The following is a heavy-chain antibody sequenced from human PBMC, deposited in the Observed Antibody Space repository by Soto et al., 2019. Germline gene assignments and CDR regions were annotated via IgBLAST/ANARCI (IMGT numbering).Heavy chain of an antibody. CDR3: AKEMSKQWLVGSDMDV. Sequence: GGSLRLSCAASGFTFDDYTMHWVRQAPGKGLEWVSLISWDGGSTYYADSVKGRFTISRDNSKNSLYLQMNSLRTEDTALYYCAKEMSKQWLVGSDMDVWGQGTTVTVSS. CDR1: GFTFDDYT. J-gene: IGHJ6*02. D-gene: IGHD6-19*01. CDR2: ISWDGGST. V-gene: IGHV3-43*01.